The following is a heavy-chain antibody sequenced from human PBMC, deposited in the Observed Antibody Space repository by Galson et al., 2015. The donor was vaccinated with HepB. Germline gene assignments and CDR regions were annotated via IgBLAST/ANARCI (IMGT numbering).Heavy chain of an antibody. J-gene: IGHJ3*02. Sequence: SLRLSCAASGFTSSDYYMSWIRQAPGKGLEWVSYISSSGSTIYYADSVKGRFTISRDNAKNSLYLQMNSLRAEDTAVYYCARDRDPYYYYDSSGYGDAFDIWGQGTMVTVSS. CDR1: GFTSSDYY. CDR2: ISSSGSTI. V-gene: IGHV3-11*01. D-gene: IGHD3-22*01. CDR3: ARDRDPYYYYDSSGYGDAFDI.